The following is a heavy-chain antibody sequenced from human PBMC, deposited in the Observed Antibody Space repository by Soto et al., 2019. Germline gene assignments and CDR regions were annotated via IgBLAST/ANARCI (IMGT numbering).Heavy chain of an antibody. Sequence: QVQLQQWGAGLLKPSETLSLTCAVYGGSFSGYYWSWIRQPPGKGLEWIGEINHSGSTNYNPSLKRRVTISVDTSKNQFSLKLSSVTAADTAVYYCARVAAMVPPFDYWGQGTLVTVSS. D-gene: IGHD5-18*01. CDR1: GGSFSGYY. CDR3: ARVAAMVPPFDY. CDR2: INHSGST. V-gene: IGHV4-34*01. J-gene: IGHJ4*02.